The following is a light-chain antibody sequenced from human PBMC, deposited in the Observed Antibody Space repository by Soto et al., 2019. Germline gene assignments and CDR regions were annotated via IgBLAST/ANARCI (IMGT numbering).Light chain of an antibody. V-gene: IGKV1-39*01. J-gene: IGKJ1*01. CDR1: QSISSY. CDR3: QQTYSTPRT. Sequence: DIQMTQSPSSLSASVGGRVTLTCRASQSISSYLNWYQQEPGKAPKLLIYAASTLQRGVPSKYTGSGSGTDFTLTISSLQPEDFATYYCQQTYSTPRTFGQGTKVEIK. CDR2: AAS.